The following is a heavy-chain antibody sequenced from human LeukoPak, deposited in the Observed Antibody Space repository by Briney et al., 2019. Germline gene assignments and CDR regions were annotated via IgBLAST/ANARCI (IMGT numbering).Heavy chain of an antibody. CDR3: GGSITIFGVVDY. D-gene: IGHD3-3*01. CDR1: GGSISSYY. Sequence: PSETLSLTCTVSGGSISSYYGSWIRQPPGKGLEWIGYIYYSGSTNYNPSLKSRVTISVDTSKNQFSLKLSSVTAADTAVYYCGGSITIFGVVDYWGQGTLVTVSS. V-gene: IGHV4-59*01. CDR2: IYYSGST. J-gene: IGHJ4*02.